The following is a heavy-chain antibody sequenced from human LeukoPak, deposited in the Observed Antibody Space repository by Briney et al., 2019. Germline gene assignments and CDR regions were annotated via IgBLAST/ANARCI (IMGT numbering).Heavy chain of an antibody. J-gene: IGHJ4*02. CDR2: ISGSGGST. CDR3: AKCVWVGDIVVVVAAAFDY. V-gene: IGHV3-23*01. CDR1: GFTFSSYG. Sequence: LPGGSLRLSCAASGFTFSSYGMSWVRQAPGKGLEWVSAISGSGGSTYYADSVKGRFTISRDNSKNTLYLQMNSLRAEDTAVYYCAKCVWVGDIVVVVAAAFDYWGQGTLVTVSS. D-gene: IGHD2-15*01.